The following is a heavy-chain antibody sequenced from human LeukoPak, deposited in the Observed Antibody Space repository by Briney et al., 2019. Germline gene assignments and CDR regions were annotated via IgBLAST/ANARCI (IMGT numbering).Heavy chain of an antibody. CDR1: GFTFSNYA. D-gene: IGHD2/OR15-2a*01. V-gene: IGHV3-23*01. Sequence: GESLRLSCAPSGFTFSNYAMSWVRQAPGKGLEWVSCITISGHKTYYADSVKGRFTISRDNSKNTLYLQMNTLRADDTAVYYCAKGEIGDAFDIRGQGTMVTVSS. CDR3: AKGEIGDAFDI. J-gene: IGHJ3*02. CDR2: ITISGHKT.